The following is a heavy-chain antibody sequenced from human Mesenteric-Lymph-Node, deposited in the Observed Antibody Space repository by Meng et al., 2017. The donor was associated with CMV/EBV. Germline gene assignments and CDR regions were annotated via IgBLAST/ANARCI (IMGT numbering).Heavy chain of an antibody. CDR1: FPFSTYS. J-gene: IGHJ4*02. CDR3: ANIPHDYYGSGSYSDY. V-gene: IGHV3-30-3*02. CDR2: ISYAGSNK. Sequence: FPFSTYSIQWVRQAPGKGLEWVAVISYAGSNKYCADSMKGRFTVSRDNAKNTLHLQMNSLRPEDTAVYYCANIPHDYYGSGSYSDYWGQGTLVTVSS. D-gene: IGHD3-10*01.